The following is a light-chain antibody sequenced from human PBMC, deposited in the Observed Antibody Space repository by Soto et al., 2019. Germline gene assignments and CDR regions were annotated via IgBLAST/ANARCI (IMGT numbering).Light chain of an antibody. CDR1: QSVSSSY. CDR3: QQYDSSPA. Sequence: EIVLTQSPGTLSLSPGERATLSCRASQSVSSSYLACYQQKPGQAPRLLIYDASSRATGIPNRFSGSGSGTDFTLTISRLEPEDFAVYYCQQYDSSPAFGQGTKV. J-gene: IGKJ1*01. V-gene: IGKV3-20*01. CDR2: DAS.